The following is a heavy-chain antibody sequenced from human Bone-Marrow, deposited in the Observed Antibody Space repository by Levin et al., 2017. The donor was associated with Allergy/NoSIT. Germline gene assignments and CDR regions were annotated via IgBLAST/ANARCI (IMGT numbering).Heavy chain of an antibody. CDR1: GASISSYY. Sequence: SETLSLTCTVSGASISSYYWSWIRQPPGKGLEWIGYIYYSGSTSYNPSLKSRVTISVDTSKNQFSLKLSSVTAADTAVYYCVRGFYDNTGYYYGFNYWGQGTLVTVSS. J-gene: IGHJ4*02. V-gene: IGHV4-59*01. D-gene: IGHD3-22*01. CDR2: IYYSGST. CDR3: VRGFYDNTGYYYGFNY.